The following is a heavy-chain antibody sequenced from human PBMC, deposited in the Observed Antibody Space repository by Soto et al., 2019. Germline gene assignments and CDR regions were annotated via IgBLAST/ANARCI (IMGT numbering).Heavy chain of an antibody. CDR1: GGSISSGGYY. D-gene: IGHD3-10*01. CDR3: ARLVRGVIISYYYYGMDV. V-gene: IGHV4-31*03. J-gene: IGHJ6*02. CDR2: IYYSGST. Sequence: QVQLQESGPGLVKPSQTLSLTCTVSGGSISSGGYYWSWIRQHPGKGLEWIGYIYYSGSTYYNPSLKSRVTISVDXXKXQXXLKLSSVTAADTAVYYCARLVRGVIISYYYYGMDVWGQGTTVTVSS.